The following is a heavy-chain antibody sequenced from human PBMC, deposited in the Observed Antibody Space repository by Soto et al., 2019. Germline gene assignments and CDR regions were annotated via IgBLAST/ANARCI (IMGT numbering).Heavy chain of an antibody. CDR1: GGIFSDYA. V-gene: IGHV1-69*12. Sequence: QVQLVQSGGEVRKPGTSVKVSCRASGGIFSDYAISWVRQAPGQGLEWVGGIVPKYGTAKYARKFEDRVTRTADELSSTVYMEMNGLRSEDTALYYFARDMLSSLVVETPHLFESWGQGTRLTVSS. CDR3: ARDMLSSLVVETPHLFES. J-gene: IGHJ5*01. D-gene: IGHD2-21*01. CDR2: IVPKYGTA.